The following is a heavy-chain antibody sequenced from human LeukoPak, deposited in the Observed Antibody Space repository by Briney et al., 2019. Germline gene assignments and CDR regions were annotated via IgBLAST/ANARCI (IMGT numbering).Heavy chain of an antibody. CDR1: GGTFSSYA. V-gene: IGHV1-69*13. CDR3: AREDYGGNLFDY. J-gene: IGHJ4*02. Sequence: SVKVSCKASGGTFSSYAISWVRQAAGQGLEWMGGIIPIFGTANYAQKFQGRVTITADESTSTAYMELSSLRSEDTAVYYCAREDYGGNLFDYWGQGTLVTVSS. CDR2: IIPIFGTA. D-gene: IGHD4-23*01.